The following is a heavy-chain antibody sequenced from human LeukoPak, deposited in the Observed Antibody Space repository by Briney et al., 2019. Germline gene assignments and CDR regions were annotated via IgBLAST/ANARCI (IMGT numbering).Heavy chain of an antibody. CDR3: ASRGGFSYFDY. Sequence: SLRLSCAASGFTFDDYAMHWVRQVPGKGLEWVSGISWNSGSIGYADSVKGRFTISRHNSKNTVYLQMNSLRAEDTAVYYCASRGGFSYFDYWGQGSLVTVSS. CDR1: GFTFDDYA. D-gene: IGHD3-10*01. J-gene: IGHJ4*02. V-gene: IGHV3-9*01. CDR2: ISWNSGSI.